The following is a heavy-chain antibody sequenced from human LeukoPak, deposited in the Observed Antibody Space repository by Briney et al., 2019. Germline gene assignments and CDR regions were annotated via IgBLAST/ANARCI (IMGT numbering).Heavy chain of an antibody. CDR2: INHSGST. D-gene: IGHD6-13*01. Sequence: PSETLSLTCAVYGGSFSGYYWSWIRQPPGKGLEWIGEINHSGSTNYNPSLKSRVTMSVDTSKNQFSLNLNPVTAADTAAYYCARGVIAAADSHAFDIWGQGTMVTVSS. J-gene: IGHJ3*02. CDR3: ARGVIAAADSHAFDI. CDR1: GGSFSGYY. V-gene: IGHV4-34*01.